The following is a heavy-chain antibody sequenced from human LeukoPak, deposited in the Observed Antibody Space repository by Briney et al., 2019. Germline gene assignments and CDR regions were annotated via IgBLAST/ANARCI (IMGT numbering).Heavy chain of an antibody. D-gene: IGHD1-26*01. V-gene: IGHV3-48*01. CDR2: ISSSSSTI. CDR3: ASPSGRFDY. Sequence: GGSLRLSCAASGFTFSSYSMTWVRQAPGKGLEWVSYISSSSSTIYYVDSVKGRFTISRDNAKNSLYLQMNSLRAEDTAVYYCASPSGRFDYWGQGTLVTVSS. J-gene: IGHJ4*02. CDR1: GFTFSSYS.